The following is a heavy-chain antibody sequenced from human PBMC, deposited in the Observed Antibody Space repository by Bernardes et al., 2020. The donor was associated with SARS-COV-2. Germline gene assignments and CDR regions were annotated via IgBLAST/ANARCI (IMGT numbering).Heavy chain of an antibody. CDR1: GGTFSSYA. Sequence: SVKVSCKASGGTFSSYAISWVRQAPGQGLEWMGRIIPIFGTANYAQKFQGRVTITADESTSTVYMELSSLRSEDTAVYYCARDLGSGSYYNPGWFDPWGQGTLVTVSS. J-gene: IGHJ5*02. D-gene: IGHD3-10*01. CDR2: IIPIFGTA. CDR3: ARDLGSGSYYNPGWFDP. V-gene: IGHV1-69*13.